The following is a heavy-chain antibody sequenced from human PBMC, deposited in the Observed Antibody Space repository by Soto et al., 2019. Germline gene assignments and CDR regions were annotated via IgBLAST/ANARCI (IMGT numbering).Heavy chain of an antibody. V-gene: IGHV4-59*01. CDR1: GGSISSYY. Sequence: PSETLSLTXTVSGGSISSYYWSWIRQPPGKGLEWIGYIYYSGSTNYNPSLKSRVTISVDTSKNQFSLKLSSVTAADTAVYYCARRKRRDGYNYNYYYGMDVWGQGTTVTVSS. J-gene: IGHJ6*02. CDR2: IYYSGST. D-gene: IGHD5-12*01. CDR3: ARRKRRDGYNYNYYYGMDV.